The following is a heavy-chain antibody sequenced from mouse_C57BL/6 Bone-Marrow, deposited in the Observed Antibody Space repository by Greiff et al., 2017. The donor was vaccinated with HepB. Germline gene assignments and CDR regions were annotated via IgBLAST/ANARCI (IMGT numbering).Heavy chain of an antibody. CDR1: GYSFTDYN. CDR3: ARLEYYDNCDQFAY. D-gene: IGHD1-1*01. Sequence: EVQGVESGPELVKPGASVKISCKASGYSFTDYNMNWVKQSNGKSLEWIGVINPNYGTTSYNQKFKGKATLTVDQSSSTAYMQLNSLTSEDSAVDYCARLEYYDNCDQFAYWGQGTLVTVSA. J-gene: IGHJ3*01. CDR2: INPNYGTT. V-gene: IGHV1-39*01.